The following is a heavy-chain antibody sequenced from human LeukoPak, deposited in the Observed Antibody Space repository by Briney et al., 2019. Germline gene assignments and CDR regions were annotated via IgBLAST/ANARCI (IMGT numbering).Heavy chain of an antibody. D-gene: IGHD3-22*01. V-gene: IGHV7-4-1*02. CDR2: INTNTGNP. J-gene: IGHJ3*02. Sequence: ASVNVSCKASGYTFTSYAMNWVRQAPGQGLEWMGWINTNTGNPTYAQGFTGRFVFSLDTSVSTAYLQISSLKAEDTAVYYCARDYYYDSSGSSGAFDIWGQGTMVTVSS. CDR3: ARDYYYDSSGSSGAFDI. CDR1: GYTFTSYA.